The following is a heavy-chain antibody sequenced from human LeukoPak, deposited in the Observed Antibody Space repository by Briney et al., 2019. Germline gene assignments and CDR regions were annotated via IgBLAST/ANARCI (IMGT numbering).Heavy chain of an antibody. V-gene: IGHV3-7*03. J-gene: IGHJ4*02. Sequence: GGSLRLSCAASGFTFGSYWMSWVRQAPGRGLEWVANINQDGSEKYYVDSVKGRFTISRDNAKNSLYLQMNSLRADDTAVYYCARDKIVGATHFDYWGQGTLVTVSS. CDR3: ARDKIVGATHFDY. CDR1: GFTFGSYW. CDR2: INQDGSEK. D-gene: IGHD1-26*01.